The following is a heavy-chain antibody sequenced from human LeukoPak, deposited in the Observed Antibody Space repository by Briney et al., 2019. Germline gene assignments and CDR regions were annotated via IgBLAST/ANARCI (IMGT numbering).Heavy chain of an antibody. CDR1: GGSFSGYY. J-gene: IGHJ4*02. CDR3: VSSWGDFDY. D-gene: IGHD6-6*01. CDR2: INHSGST. Sequence: SETLSLTCAVSGGSFSGYYWSWIRQPPGKGLEWIGEINHSGSTNYNPSLKSRVTISVDTSKNQFSLKLSSVTAADTAVYYCVSSWGDFDYWGQGTLVTVSS. V-gene: IGHV4-34*01.